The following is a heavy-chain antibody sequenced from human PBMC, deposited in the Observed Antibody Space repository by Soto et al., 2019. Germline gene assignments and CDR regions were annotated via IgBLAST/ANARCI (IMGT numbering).Heavy chain of an antibody. CDR2: ISYDGSNK. CDR1: GFTFSSYG. CDR3: AKDESGKGSGSYYNVPRLLFERPCGMDV. V-gene: IGHV3-30*18. D-gene: IGHD3-10*01. Sequence: PGGSLRLSCAASGFTFSSYGMHWVRQAPGKGLEWVAVISYDGSNKYYADSVKGRFTISRDNSKNTLYLQMNSLRAEDTAVYYCAKDESGKGSGSYYNVPRLLFERPCGMDVWGQGTTVTVSS. J-gene: IGHJ6*02.